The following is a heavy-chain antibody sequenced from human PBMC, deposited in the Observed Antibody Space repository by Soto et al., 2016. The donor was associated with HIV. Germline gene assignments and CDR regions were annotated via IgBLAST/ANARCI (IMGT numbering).Heavy chain of an antibody. D-gene: IGHD6-13*01. CDR1: GFSFIDYT. Sequence: EVQLVESGGRLVKPGESLRLSCAASGFSFIDYTMNWVRQAPGQGLEWVSSIDSSSTYIYYADSVKGRFTVSRDNTKNSLYLQMNSQRAEDTAVYYCARQSPQYSSTWEHWYFDLWGRGTLVAVSS. CDR2: IDSSSTYI. CDR3: ARQSPQYSSTWEHWYFDL. J-gene: IGHJ2*01. V-gene: IGHV3-21*01.